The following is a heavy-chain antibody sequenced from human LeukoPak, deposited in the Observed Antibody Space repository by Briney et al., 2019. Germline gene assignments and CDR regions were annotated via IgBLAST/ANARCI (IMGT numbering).Heavy chain of an antibody. V-gene: IGHV3-7*01. D-gene: IGHD3-10*02. CDR2: IKYDGGEK. CDR3: ARDYVWGSPESDY. CDR1: GFTFSNYW. Sequence: GGSLRLSCVASGFTFSNYWMSWFRQAPGKGLERVGNIKYDGGEKYYLDSVEGRFTISRDNAQNSLFLDMNSLRAEDTAVYYCARDYVWGSPESDYWGQGTLVTVSS. J-gene: IGHJ4*02.